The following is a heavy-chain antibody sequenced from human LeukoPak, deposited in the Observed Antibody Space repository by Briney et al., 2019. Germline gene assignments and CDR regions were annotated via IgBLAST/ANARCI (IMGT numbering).Heavy chain of an antibody. CDR3: AREGHDILTGYYIDP. CDR1: GGSISSYY. CDR2: IYYSGGT. D-gene: IGHD3-9*01. V-gene: IGHV4-59*01. Sequence: SETLSLTCTVSGGSISSYYWSWIRQPPGKGLEWIGYIYYSGGTNYDPSLKSRVTISIDTSKNQFFLKLSSVTAADTAVYYCAREGHDILTGYYIDPWGQGTLVTVSS. J-gene: IGHJ5*02.